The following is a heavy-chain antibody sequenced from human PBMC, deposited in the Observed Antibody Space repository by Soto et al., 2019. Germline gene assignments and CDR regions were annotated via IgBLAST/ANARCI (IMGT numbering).Heavy chain of an antibody. CDR3: ARGKGIAAPDY. Sequence: SETLSLTCTVSGGSISSGDYYSSWIRQHPGKGLEWIGYIHDSGSTYYNPSLESRLTISSDTSKNQFSLKLNSVTAADTAVYYCARGKGIAAPDYWGQGTLVTVSS. D-gene: IGHD6-13*01. CDR1: GGSISSGDYY. V-gene: IGHV4-31*03. J-gene: IGHJ4*02. CDR2: IHDSGST.